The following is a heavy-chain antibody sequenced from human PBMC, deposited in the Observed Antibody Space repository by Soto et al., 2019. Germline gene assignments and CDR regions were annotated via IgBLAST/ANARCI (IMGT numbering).Heavy chain of an antibody. CDR3: AKDPVCYGGSCYPPRY. CDR1: GFTFSSYA. D-gene: IGHD2-15*01. V-gene: IGHV3-23*01. J-gene: IGHJ4*02. CDR2: ISGSGGST. Sequence: GGSLRLSCAASGFTFSSYAMSWVRQAPGKGLEWVSAISGSGGSTYYADSVKGRFTISRDNSKNTRYLQMNSLRAEDTAVYYCAKDPVCYGGSCYPPRYWGQGTLVTVSS.